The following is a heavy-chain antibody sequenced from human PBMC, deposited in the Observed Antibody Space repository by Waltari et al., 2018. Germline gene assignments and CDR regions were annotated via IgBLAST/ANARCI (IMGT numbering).Heavy chain of an antibody. Sequence: QLQLQESGPGLVKPSETLSLTCTVSGGSISSSSYYWGWIRQPPGKGLEWIGSIYYSGSTYYNPSLKSRVTISVDTSKNQFSLKLSSVTAADTAVYYCARQRSTGYSYALVGGWFDPWGQGTLVTVSS. CDR2: IYYSGST. J-gene: IGHJ5*02. CDR1: GGSISSSSYY. CDR3: ARQRSTGYSYALVGGWFDP. V-gene: IGHV4-39*01. D-gene: IGHD5-18*01.